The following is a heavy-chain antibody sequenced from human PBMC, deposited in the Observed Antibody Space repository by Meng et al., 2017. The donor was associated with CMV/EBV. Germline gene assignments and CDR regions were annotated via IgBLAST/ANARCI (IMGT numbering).Heavy chain of an antibody. Sequence: SAKVSCKASGGTFSSYAISWVRQAPGQGLEWMGGIIPIFGTANYAQKSQGRVTITTDESTSTAYMELSSLRSEDTAVYYCARDTMVRGYYYYYYGMDVWGQGTTVTVSS. V-gene: IGHV1-69*05. J-gene: IGHJ6*02. D-gene: IGHD3-10*01. CDR1: GGTFSSYA. CDR2: IIPIFGTA. CDR3: ARDTMVRGYYYYYYGMDV.